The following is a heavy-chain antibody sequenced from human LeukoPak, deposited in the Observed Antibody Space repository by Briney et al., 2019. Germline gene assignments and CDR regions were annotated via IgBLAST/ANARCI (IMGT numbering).Heavy chain of an antibody. CDR3: ARRDGYNGIFDY. J-gene: IGHJ4*02. Sequence: SETLSLTCTVSGASISSHSWNWTRLPAGKGLEWIGRIYTSGSTNSNPSLKSRVTTSVDTSKNQFSLMLSSVTAADTAVYYCARRDGYNGIFDYWGQGTLVTVSS. V-gene: IGHV4-4*07. CDR1: GASISSHS. D-gene: IGHD5-24*01. CDR2: IYTSGST.